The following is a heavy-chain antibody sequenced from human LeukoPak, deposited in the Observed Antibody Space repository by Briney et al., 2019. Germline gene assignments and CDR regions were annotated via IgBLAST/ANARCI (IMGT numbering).Heavy chain of an antibody. CDR3: ARAHYVWGSYRYYDAFDI. D-gene: IGHD3-16*02. Sequence: GGSLRLYCAASGFTFSSYSMNWVRQAPGKGLEWVSSISSSSYIYYADSVKGRFTISRDNAKNSLYLQMNSLRAEDTAVYYCARAHYVWGSYRYYDAFDIWGQGTMGTVSS. J-gene: IGHJ3*02. CDR1: GFTFSSYS. CDR2: ISSSSYI. V-gene: IGHV3-21*01.